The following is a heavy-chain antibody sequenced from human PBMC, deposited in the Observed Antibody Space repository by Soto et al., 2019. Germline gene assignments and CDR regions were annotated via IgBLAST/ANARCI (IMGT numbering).Heavy chain of an antibody. D-gene: IGHD4-17*01. V-gene: IGHV4-30-2*01. CDR2: IYHSGGT. CDR1: GGPITSGGYS. CDR3: ARTMTTSGWFDP. J-gene: IGHJ5*02. Sequence: SETLSLTCAVSGGPITSGGYSWSWIRQPPGKGLEWIGYIYHSGGTYYNPSLKSRVTLSIDRTKKQFSLKLKAVTAADTAVYFCARTMTTSGWFDPWGQGTLVTVSS.